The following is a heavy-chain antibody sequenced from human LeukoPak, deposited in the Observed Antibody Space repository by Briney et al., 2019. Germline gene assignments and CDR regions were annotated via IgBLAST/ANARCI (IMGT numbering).Heavy chain of an antibody. D-gene: IGHD3-3*01. CDR1: GFTFSSYA. CDR2: ISSSGSTI. CDR3: ARVPSHDFWSGYLNY. J-gene: IGHJ4*02. Sequence: QPGRSLRLSCAAPGFTFSSYAMPWVRQAPGKGLEWVSYISSSGSTIYYADSVKGRFTISRDNAKNSLYLQMNSLRAEDTAVYYCARVPSHDFWSGYLNYWGQGTLVTVSS. V-gene: IGHV3-48*04.